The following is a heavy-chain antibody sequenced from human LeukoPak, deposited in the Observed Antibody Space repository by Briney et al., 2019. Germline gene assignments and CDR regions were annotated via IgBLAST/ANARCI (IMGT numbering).Heavy chain of an antibody. V-gene: IGHV3-21*01. D-gene: IGHD3-22*01. Sequence: PGGTLRLSCAASGFTFSSYSMNWVRQAPGKGLEWVSSISSSSRNIYYGDSVKGRFTISRDNAKNSLYLQMNSLRAEDTAVYYCARGGEPRSSVTHFDYWGQGTLVT. CDR1: GFTFSSYS. CDR3: ARGGEPRSSVTHFDY. J-gene: IGHJ4*01. CDR2: ISSSSRNI.